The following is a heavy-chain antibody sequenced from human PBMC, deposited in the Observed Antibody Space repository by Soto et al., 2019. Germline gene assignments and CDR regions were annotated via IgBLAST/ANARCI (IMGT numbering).Heavy chain of an antibody. J-gene: IGHJ3*02. Sequence: GGSLRLSCAASGFSFTTYVMHWVRQAPGKGLEWVAVISHDGSYKYYGDAVKGRFTISRDTSKNAVYLEMNSLRPEDTAVYYCAKGLLAIVGTTLPRDAFNIWGQGTRGTV. D-gene: IGHD1-26*01. CDR3: AKGLLAIVGTTLPRDAFNI. CDR1: GFSFTTYV. V-gene: IGHV3-30*18. CDR2: ISHDGSYK.